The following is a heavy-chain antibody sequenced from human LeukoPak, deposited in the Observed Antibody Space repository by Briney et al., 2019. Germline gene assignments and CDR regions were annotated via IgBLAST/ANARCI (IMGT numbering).Heavy chain of an antibody. Sequence: ASVKVSCKASGYTFTSYDINWVRQATGQGLEWMGWMNPNSGNTGYAQKFQGRVTITRNTSISTAYMELSSLRSEDTAVYYCARGPRVAASPFDYWGQGTLVTVST. V-gene: IGHV1-8*03. CDR1: GYTFTSYD. CDR2: MNPNSGNT. J-gene: IGHJ4*02. D-gene: IGHD2-15*01. CDR3: ARGPRVAASPFDY.